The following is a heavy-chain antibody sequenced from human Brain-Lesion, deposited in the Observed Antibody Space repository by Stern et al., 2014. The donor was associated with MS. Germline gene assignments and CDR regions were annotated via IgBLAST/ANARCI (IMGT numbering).Heavy chain of an antibody. CDR3: ATIPPHIEGAAFEI. J-gene: IGHJ3*02. D-gene: IGHD1-26*01. CDR2: MHHSGTT. V-gene: IGHV4-31*03. Sequence: QVQLQESGPGLVKPSQTLSLTCTVSGVSVSSGGYYWTWIRQVPGKGLEWVGYMHHSGTTFYNPSLKGRVSISRDTSENQFSLNLRSVIAADTAAYYCATIPPHIEGAAFEIWGQGTMVTVSS. CDR1: GVSVSSGGYY.